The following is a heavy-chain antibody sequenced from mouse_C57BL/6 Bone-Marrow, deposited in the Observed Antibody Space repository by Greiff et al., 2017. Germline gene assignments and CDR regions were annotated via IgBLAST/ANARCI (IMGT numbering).Heavy chain of an antibody. Sequence: VQLQQSGPELVKPGASVKMSCKASGYTFTDYYMHWVKQSHGKSLEWIGYIYPNNGGNGYNQKFKGKATLTVDKSSSTAYMELRSLTSEDSAVFYGAREKGYWAWFAYWGQGTLVTVSA. V-gene: IGHV1-34*01. CDR3: AREKGYWAWFAY. CDR2: IYPNNGGN. D-gene: IGHD2-3*01. J-gene: IGHJ3*01. CDR1: GYTFTDYY.